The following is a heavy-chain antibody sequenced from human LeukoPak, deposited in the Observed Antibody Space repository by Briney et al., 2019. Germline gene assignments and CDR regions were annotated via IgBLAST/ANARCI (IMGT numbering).Heavy chain of an antibody. Sequence: ASVKVSCKASGGTFSSYAISWVRQAPGQGLEWMGGIIPIFGTANYAQKFQGRVTITADKSTSTAYIELSSLRSEDTAVYYCARTLYLFLPCWFDLWGKGTLVTVSS. V-gene: IGHV1-69*06. CDR3: ARTLYLFLPCWFDL. CDR2: IIPIFGTA. D-gene: IGHD2-8*01. CDR1: GGTFSSYA. J-gene: IGHJ5*02.